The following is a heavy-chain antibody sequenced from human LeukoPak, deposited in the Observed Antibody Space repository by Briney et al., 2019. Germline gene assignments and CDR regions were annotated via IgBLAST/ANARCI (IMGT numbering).Heavy chain of an antibody. CDR1: GFTVSSRY. J-gene: IGHJ4*02. CDR3: ARAPGPLGY. CDR2: IYDAGDA. Sequence: GGSLRLSCAASGFTVSSRYMIWVCQAPGRGLEWVSVIYDAGDAHYADSVKGRFTISRDNSKSTLYLQMNSPRAEDTAVYYCARAPGPLGYWGQGIVVNV. D-gene: IGHD7-27*01. V-gene: IGHV3-53*01.